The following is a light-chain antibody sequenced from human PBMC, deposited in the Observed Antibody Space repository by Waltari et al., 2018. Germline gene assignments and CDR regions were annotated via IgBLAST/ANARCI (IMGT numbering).Light chain of an antibody. J-gene: IGKJ1*01. CDR1: QSVSTN. V-gene: IGKV3D-15*01. CDR2: SVS. Sequence: QPPAPLSVSSGGRVTLSCRASQSVSTNLAWYQQKPGQAPRLLIYSVSTRATGIPGRFSGSGSGTEFTLTINTLQSEDFAVYYCHQYNNWWTFGQGTKVEIK. CDR3: HQYNNWWT.